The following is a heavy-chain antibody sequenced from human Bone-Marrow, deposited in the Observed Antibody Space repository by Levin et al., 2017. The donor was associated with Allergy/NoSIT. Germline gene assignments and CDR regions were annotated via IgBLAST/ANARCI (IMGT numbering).Heavy chain of an antibody. V-gene: IGHV3-30*04. CDR1: GFTFSSYA. CDR3: ARGGRFGDPGDY. J-gene: IGHJ4*02. Sequence: SCAASGFTFSSYAMHWVRQAPGKGLEWVAVISYDGSNKYYADSVKGRFTISRDNSKNTLYLQMNSLRAEDTAVYYCARGGRFGDPGDYWGQGTLVTVSS. D-gene: IGHD3-10*01. CDR2: ISYDGSNK.